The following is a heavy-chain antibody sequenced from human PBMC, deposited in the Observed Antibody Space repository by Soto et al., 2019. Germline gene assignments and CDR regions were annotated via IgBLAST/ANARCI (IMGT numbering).Heavy chain of an antibody. Sequence: SVKVSCKASGGTFSSYAISWVRQAPGQGLEWMGGIIPIFGTANYAQKFQGRVTITADESTSTAYMELSSLRSEYTAVYYFARGKYYGDYSRYLQHWGKGTLVTV. J-gene: IGHJ1*01. CDR2: IIPIFGTA. CDR1: GGTFSSYA. D-gene: IGHD4-17*01. CDR3: ARGKYYGDYSRYLQH. V-gene: IGHV1-69*13.